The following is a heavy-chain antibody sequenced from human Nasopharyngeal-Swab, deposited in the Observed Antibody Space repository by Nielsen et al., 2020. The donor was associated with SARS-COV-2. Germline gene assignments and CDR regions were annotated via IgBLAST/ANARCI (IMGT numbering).Heavy chain of an antibody. CDR2: SSVYNGNT. J-gene: IGHJ6*02. CDR3: ARVTWQLVGYYYYYGMDV. D-gene: IGHD1-26*01. V-gene: IGHV1-18*01. CDR1: GYTFTNYG. Sequence: ASVKVSCKASGYTFTNYGISWVRQAPGEGLEWMGWSSVYNGNTNYGQRVQGRVTMTTDTSTNTAYMELRSLRSDDTAVYYCARVTWQLVGYYYYYGMDVRGQGTTVTVSS.